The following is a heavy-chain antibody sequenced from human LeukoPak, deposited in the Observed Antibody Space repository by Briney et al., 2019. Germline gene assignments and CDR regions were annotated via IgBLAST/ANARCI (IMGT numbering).Heavy chain of an antibody. CDR3: ARGPLDSISWPPFDS. CDR1: GGSISSSSYY. V-gene: IGHV4-39*01. Sequence: SETLSLTCTVSGGSISSSSYYWGWIRQPPGKGLEWIGSIYYSGSTYYNPSLKSRVTISVDTSKNQFSLKLSSVTAADTAVYYCARGPLDSISWPPFDSWGPGTLVTVSS. J-gene: IGHJ4*02. D-gene: IGHD2-21*01. CDR2: IYYSGST.